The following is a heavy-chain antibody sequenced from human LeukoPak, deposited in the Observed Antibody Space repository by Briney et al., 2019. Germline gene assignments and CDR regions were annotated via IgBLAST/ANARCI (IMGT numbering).Heavy chain of an antibody. CDR1: GFSFSSYW. V-gene: IGHV3-74*01. D-gene: IGHD2-15*01. CDR2: INFDGSSR. Sequence: GSLRLSCAASGFSFSSYWMHWVRQAPGKGLVWVSRINFDGSSRNYADSVEGRFTISRDNAKNSLYLQMNSLRAEDTAVYYCARDLREVVRDVWGQGTLVTVSS. CDR3: ARDLREVVRDV. J-gene: IGHJ4*02.